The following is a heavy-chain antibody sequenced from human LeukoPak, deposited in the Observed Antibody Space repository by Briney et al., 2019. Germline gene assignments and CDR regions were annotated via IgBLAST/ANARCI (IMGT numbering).Heavy chain of an antibody. D-gene: IGHD6-6*01. Sequence: PGGSLRLSCAASGFTFSRYSMNWVRQAPGKGLEWVSSISSGSSYIYSTYYADSVKGRFTISRDSTQNSLCLQINSLRAEDTAVYYCARAASHYYFDSWGQGTLVTVSS. J-gene: IGHJ4*02. CDR2: ISSGSSYIYST. CDR1: GFTFSRYS. CDR3: ARAASHYYFDS. V-gene: IGHV3-21*01.